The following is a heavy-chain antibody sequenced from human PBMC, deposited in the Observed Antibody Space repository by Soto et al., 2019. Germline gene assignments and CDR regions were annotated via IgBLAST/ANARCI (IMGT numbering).Heavy chain of an antibody. CDR3: ARGIEGWYQGRYYYGMDV. Sequence: PSETLSLTCTVSGGSVSSGSYYWSWIRQPPGKGLEWIGYIYYSGSTNYNPSLKSRVTISVDTSKNQFSLKLSSVTAADTAVYYWARGIEGWYQGRYYYGMDVWGQGTTVTVSS. CDR1: GGSVSSGSYY. CDR2: IYYSGST. D-gene: IGHD6-19*01. J-gene: IGHJ6*02. V-gene: IGHV4-61*01.